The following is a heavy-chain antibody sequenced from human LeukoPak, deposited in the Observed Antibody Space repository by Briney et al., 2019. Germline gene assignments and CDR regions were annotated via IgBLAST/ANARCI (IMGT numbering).Heavy chain of an antibody. Sequence: PSETLALTCTVSGGSISSHHWSWIRQPPGKGLDWIGSIHYSGTTYSNPALKSRVTISVDTSKNQFSLRLSSVTAADTAVYYCARQRGYATSWSTYDYWGQGTLVTVSS. CDR1: GGSISSHH. D-gene: IGHD6-13*01. CDR3: ARQRGYATSWSTYDY. CDR2: IHYSGTT. J-gene: IGHJ4*02. V-gene: IGHV4-59*04.